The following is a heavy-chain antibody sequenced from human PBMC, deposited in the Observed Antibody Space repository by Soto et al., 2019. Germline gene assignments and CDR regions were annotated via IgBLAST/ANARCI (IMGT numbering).Heavy chain of an antibody. V-gene: IGHV3-15*01. CDR2: IKSKTDGGTT. J-gene: IGHJ4*02. CDR1: GFTFSTAW. D-gene: IGHD1-7*01. Sequence: PGGSLRLSCAASGFTFSTAWMSWVRQAPGKGLEWVGRIKSKTDGGTTDYAAPVKGRFTISRDDSKNTLYLQMNSLKTEDTAVYYCTTTPYNWNYQRGFDYWGQGTLVTVSS. CDR3: TTTPYNWNYQRGFDY.